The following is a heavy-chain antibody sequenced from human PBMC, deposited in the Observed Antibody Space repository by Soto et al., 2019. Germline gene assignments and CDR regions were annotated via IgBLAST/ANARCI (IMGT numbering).Heavy chain of an antibody. CDR1: GFTFSSYA. J-gene: IGHJ4*02. D-gene: IGHD2-21*01. CDR3: AKDSSAPIPLYFDY. Sequence: PGGSLRLSYAASGFTFSSYAMSWVRQAPGKGLEWVAAISGSGSSTYYADSVKGRFTISRDTSQATVYLLMNSLKGEDTAVYYCAKDSSAPIPLYFDYWGLGTLVTVSS. V-gene: IGHV3-23*01. CDR2: ISGSGSST.